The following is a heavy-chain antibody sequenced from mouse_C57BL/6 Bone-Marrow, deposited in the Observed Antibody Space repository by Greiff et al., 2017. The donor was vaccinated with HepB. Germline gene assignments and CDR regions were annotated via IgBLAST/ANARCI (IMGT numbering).Heavy chain of an antibody. Sequence: DVMLVESGGGLVKPGGSLKLSCAASGFTFSSYAMSWVRQTPEKRLEWVATISDGGSYTYYPDNVKGRFTISRDNAKNNLYLQMSQLKSEDTAMYYCASDYYGSSLYYAMDYWGQGTSVTVSS. D-gene: IGHD1-1*01. CDR2: ISDGGSYT. CDR3: ASDYYGSSLYYAMDY. V-gene: IGHV5-4*03. CDR1: GFTFSSYA. J-gene: IGHJ4*01.